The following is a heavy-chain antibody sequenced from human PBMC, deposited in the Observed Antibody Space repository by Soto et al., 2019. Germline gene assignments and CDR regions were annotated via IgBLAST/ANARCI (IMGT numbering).Heavy chain of an antibody. Sequence: EVQLLESGGGLVQPGGSLRLSCAASGFTFSSYAKSWVRQAPGKGLEWVSTISGDGGSTYYADSVKGRFTISRGDSKNTVYLQMNSLRAEDTAVYYCAKDLWFGELSPEDYWGQGTLVTVSS. V-gene: IGHV3-23*01. D-gene: IGHD3-10*01. CDR1: GFTFSSYA. CDR3: AKDLWFGELSPEDY. J-gene: IGHJ4*02. CDR2: ISGDGGST.